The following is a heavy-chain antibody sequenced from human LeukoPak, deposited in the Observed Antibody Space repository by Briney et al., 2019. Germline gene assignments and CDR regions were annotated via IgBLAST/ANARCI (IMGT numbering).Heavy chain of an antibody. V-gene: IGHV4-30-2*01. D-gene: IGHD2-2*01. CDR3: ARVCTRTSCQSFYVMDV. CDR2: IYHSGNT. Sequence: SQTLSLTCAVSGGSISSGGYSWSWIRQPPGKGLEWIGYIYHSGNTYYNPSLKSRVTISVDRSKNLFSLKLRSVTAADTAVYYCARVCTRTSCQSFYVMDVWGQGTTVTVSS. CDR1: GGSISSGGYS. J-gene: IGHJ6*02.